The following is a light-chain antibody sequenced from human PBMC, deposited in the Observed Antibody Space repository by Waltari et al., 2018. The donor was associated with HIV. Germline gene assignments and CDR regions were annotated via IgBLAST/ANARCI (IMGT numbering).Light chain of an antibody. CDR2: DLT. CDR3: CSFAGSYTWL. Sequence: QSALTQPRSVSGSPGQSVTISCPGTSSDVGGYTSVSWYQQLPGKAPKLMIYDLTERPSGVPDRFSGSKSGNTASLTISGLQAEDEADYYCCSFAGSYTWLFGGGTKLTVL. J-gene: IGLJ2*01. V-gene: IGLV2-11*01. CDR1: SSDVGGYTS.